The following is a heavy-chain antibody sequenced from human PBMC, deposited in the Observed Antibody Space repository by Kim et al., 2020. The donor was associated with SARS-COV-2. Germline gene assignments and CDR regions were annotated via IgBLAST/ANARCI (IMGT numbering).Heavy chain of an antibody. CDR3: ARGSQVEPPDAARTPFEY. V-gene: IGHV1-2*02. Sequence: ASVKVSCTASGYTFTDYYMHWVRQAPGQGLEWMGWINPDSGDTKSAQSFQGGVTMTRDTSINTAYIQLNTLRSDDTAIYFCARGSQVEPPDAARTPFEYWGQGTLVTVSS. CDR2: INPDSGDT. J-gene: IGHJ4*02. CDR1: GYTFTDYY. D-gene: IGHD1-1*01.